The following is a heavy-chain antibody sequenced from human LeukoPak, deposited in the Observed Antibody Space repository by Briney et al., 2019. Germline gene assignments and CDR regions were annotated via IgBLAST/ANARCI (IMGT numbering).Heavy chain of an antibody. CDR2: INWNSGSI. CDR3: AKDMTGGRRGYDSSGYYQNHALDI. CDR1: GFTFSNYG. J-gene: IGHJ3*02. V-gene: IGHV3-9*03. D-gene: IGHD3-22*01. Sequence: AGGSLRLSCAASGFTFSNYGMHWVRQAGGKGMEWVSGINWNSGSIGYADSVKGRFTISRDNAKNSLYLQMNSLRAEDMALYYCAKDMTGGRRGYDSSGYYQNHALDIWGQGTMVTVSS.